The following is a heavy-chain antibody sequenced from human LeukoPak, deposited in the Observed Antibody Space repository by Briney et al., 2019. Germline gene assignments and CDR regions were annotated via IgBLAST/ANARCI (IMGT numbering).Heavy chain of an antibody. CDR1: GFTVSSNY. V-gene: IGHV3-53*01. J-gene: IGHJ4*02. CDR3: AREGYNYGFNY. D-gene: IGHD5-18*01. Sequence: GGSLRLSCAASGFTVSSNYMSWVRQAPGKGLEWVSVIYSGDSTYYADSVKGRFTISRDNSKNTLYLQMNGLRAEDTAVYYCAREGYNYGFNYWGQGTLVTVSS. CDR2: IYSGDST.